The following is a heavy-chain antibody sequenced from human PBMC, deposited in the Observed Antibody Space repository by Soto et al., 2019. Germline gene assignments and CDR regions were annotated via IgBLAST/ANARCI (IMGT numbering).Heavy chain of an antibody. J-gene: IGHJ4*02. CDR3: ARSLVLRPVTTHGF. D-gene: IGHD4-17*01. V-gene: IGHV1-3*01. CDR1: GYTFTSYA. Sequence: ASVKVSCKASGYTFTSYAMHWVRQAPGQRLEWMGWINAGNGNTKYSQKFQGRVTITRDTSASTAYMELSSLRSEDTAVYYCARSLVLRPVTTHGFWGQGTLVTVSS. CDR2: INAGNGNT.